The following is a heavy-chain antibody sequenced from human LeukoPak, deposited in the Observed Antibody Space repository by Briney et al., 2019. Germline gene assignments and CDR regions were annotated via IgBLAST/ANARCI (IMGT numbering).Heavy chain of an antibody. Sequence: GGSLRLSCAASGFTFSSYAMSWVRQAPGKGLEWVSPIRGSGDRTYYADSVKGRFTISRDNLKNTLYLQMNSLRAEETPIYYCAKVLTTYCYDSSRYPWGQGTLVTVSS. J-gene: IGHJ4*02. V-gene: IGHV3-23*01. D-gene: IGHD3-22*01. CDR2: IRGSGDRT. CDR3: AKVLTTYCYDSSRYP. CDR1: GFTFSSYA.